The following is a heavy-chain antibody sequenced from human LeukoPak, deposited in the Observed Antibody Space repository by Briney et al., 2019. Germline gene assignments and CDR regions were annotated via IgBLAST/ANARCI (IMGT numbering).Heavy chain of an antibody. V-gene: IGHV3-74*01. J-gene: IGHJ4*02. D-gene: IGHD3-22*01. CDR2: INSDGRTT. CDR3: AMIKEG. Sequence: GGSLRLSCAGSGFTFSSYWMHWVRQAPGKGLVWVSRINSDGRTTTYADSVKGRFTISRDNAKNTLYLQMNSLRAEDTAVYYCAMIKEGWGQGTLVTVSS. CDR1: GFTFSSYW.